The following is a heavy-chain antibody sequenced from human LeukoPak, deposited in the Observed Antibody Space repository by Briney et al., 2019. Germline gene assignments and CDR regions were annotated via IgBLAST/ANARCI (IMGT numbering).Heavy chain of an antibody. Sequence: GGSLRLSCAASGFTFSSYGMSWVRQAPGKRLEWVSAIRGTGTSTYYADSVKGRFTISRDNSKNTLYLQMNSLRAEDTAVYYCAKVTYGSGTYGAFDYWGQGTLVTVSS. CDR1: GFTFSSYG. V-gene: IGHV3-23*01. D-gene: IGHD3-10*01. J-gene: IGHJ4*02. CDR2: IRGTGTST. CDR3: AKVTYGSGTYGAFDY.